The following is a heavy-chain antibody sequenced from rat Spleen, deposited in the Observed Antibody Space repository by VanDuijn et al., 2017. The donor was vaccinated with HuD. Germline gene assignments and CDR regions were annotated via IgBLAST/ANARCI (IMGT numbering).Heavy chain of an antibody. D-gene: IGHD1-8*01. Sequence: EVQLRESGPGLVKPSQSLSLTCSVTGYSITSNYWGWIRKFPGKKMEWMGYISYSGSTSYNPSLKSRISITRDTSKNQFFLQLNSVTTEDTATYYCARWDYSSYPDYWGQGVMVTVSS. CDR3: ARWDYSSYPDY. J-gene: IGHJ2*01. CDR1: GYSITSNY. CDR2: ISYSGST. V-gene: IGHV3-1*01.